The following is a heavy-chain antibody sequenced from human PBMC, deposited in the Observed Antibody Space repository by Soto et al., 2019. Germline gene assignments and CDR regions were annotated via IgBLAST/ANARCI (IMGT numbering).Heavy chain of an antibody. V-gene: IGHV3-30-3*01. CDR1: GFTFSSYA. CDR3: ARDKDYVWGSYRPYYYYYYGMDV. Sequence: GGSLRLSCAASGFTFSSYAMHWVRQAPGKGLEWVAVISYDGSNKYYADSVKGRFTISRDNSKNTLYLQMNSLRAEDTAVYYCARDKDYVWGSYRPYYYYYYGMDVWGQGTTVTVSS. CDR2: ISYDGSNK. D-gene: IGHD3-16*02. J-gene: IGHJ6*02.